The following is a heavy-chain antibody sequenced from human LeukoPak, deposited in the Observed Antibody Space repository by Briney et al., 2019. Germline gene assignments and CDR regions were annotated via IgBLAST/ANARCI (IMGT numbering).Heavy chain of an antibody. CDR1: GGSISSSNYY. D-gene: IGHD1-26*01. CDR2: IYYSGST. V-gene: IGHV4-39*01. CDR3: ATQEWELPDY. Sequence: SETLSLTCTVSGGSISSSNYYWGWIRQPPGKGLEWIGSIYYSGSTYYNPSLKSRVTISVDTSKNQFSLKLSSVTAADTAVYYCATQEWELPDYWGQGTLVTVSS. J-gene: IGHJ4*02.